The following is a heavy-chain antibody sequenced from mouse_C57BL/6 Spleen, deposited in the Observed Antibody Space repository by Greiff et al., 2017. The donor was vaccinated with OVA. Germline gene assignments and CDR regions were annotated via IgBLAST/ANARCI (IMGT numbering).Heavy chain of an antibody. D-gene: IGHD2-4*01. CDR1: GYTFTSYW. J-gene: IGHJ2*01. Sequence: QVQLKQPGAELVKPGASVKMSCKASGYTFTSYWITWVKQRPGQGLEWIGDIYPGSGSTNYNEKFKSKATLTVATSSSTAYMQLSSLTSEDSAVYYCARWAFVEDYDFDYWGQGTTLTVSS. V-gene: IGHV1-55*01. CDR3: ARWAFVEDYDFDY. CDR2: IYPGSGST.